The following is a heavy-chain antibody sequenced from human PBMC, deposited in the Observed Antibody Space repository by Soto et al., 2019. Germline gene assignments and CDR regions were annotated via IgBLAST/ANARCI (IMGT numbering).Heavy chain of an antibody. D-gene: IGHD3-10*01. J-gene: IGHJ6*01. Sequence: QVQLQESGPGLVKPSETLSLTCTVSGGSITNYYCSWFRQPPGKGLEWIGYINYDGYSAYNLSLKGRVTLSMDASKTQFSLMLKSVTATDTAVYYCARHGFGPLHGLVDGWGPGTTVIVSS. CDR2: INYDGYS. V-gene: IGHV4-59*08. CDR3: ARHGFGPLHGLVDG. CDR1: GGSITNYY.